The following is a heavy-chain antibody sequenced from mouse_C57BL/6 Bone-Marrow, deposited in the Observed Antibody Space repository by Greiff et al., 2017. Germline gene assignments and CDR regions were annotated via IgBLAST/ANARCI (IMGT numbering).Heavy chain of an antibody. J-gene: IGHJ3*01. D-gene: IGHD2-12*01. CDR3: TGEDDAGAWFAY. CDR1: GFTFSSYA. CDR2: ISSGGDYI. V-gene: IGHV5-9-1*02. Sequence: EVQGVESGEGLVKPGGSLKLSCAASGFTFSSYAMSWVRQTPEKRLEWVAYISSGGDYIYYADTVKGRFTISRDNARNTLYLQMSSLKSEDTAMYYCTGEDDAGAWFAYWGQGTLVTVSA.